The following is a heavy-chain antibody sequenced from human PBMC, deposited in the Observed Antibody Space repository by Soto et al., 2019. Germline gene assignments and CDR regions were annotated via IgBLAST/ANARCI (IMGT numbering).Heavy chain of an antibody. D-gene: IGHD6-19*01. J-gene: IGHJ2*01. CDR2: INPGGGRT. V-gene: IGHV1-46*01. CDR3: ARDLSSYSSGWYDL. CDR1: GYTFTNYY. Sequence: GASVKVSCKASGYTFTNYYIHWVRQAPGQGLEWMGIINPGGGRTNCAQKFQGRVTMTRDTSTSTVYLELSSLRSEDTAVYYCARDLSSYSSGWYDLWGRGTLVTVSS.